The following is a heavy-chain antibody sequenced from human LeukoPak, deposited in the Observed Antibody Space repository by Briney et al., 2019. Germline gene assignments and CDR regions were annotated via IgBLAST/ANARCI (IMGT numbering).Heavy chain of an antibody. J-gene: IGHJ6*03. Sequence: PGASVKVSCKASGGTFSSYGISWVRQAPGQGLEWMGGIIPLFGTTNFAQKFQGRVTIIADESTGTGYMELSSLRSEDTAVYYCARSRVNHLVPNYYYYYYMDVWGKGTTVTVSS. CDR2: IIPLFGTT. V-gene: IGHV1-69*13. CDR1: GGTFSSYG. CDR3: ARSRVNHLVPNYYYYYYMDV. D-gene: IGHD6-13*01.